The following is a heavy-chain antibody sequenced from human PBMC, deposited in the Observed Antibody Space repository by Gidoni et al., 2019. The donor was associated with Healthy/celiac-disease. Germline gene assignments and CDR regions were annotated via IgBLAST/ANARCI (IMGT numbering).Heavy chain of an antibody. CDR1: GFPFSSYA. Sequence: QVQLVESGGGVVQPGRSLRLSWAASGFPFSSYAMHWVRQAPGKGLEWVAVIAYDGSNKYYADSVKGRFTISRDNSKNTLYLQMNSLRAEDTAVYYCSTQRGIFTLYYFDYWGQGTLVTVSS. CDR3: STQRGIFTLYYFDY. CDR2: IAYDGSNK. V-gene: IGHV3-30*01. D-gene: IGHD3-9*01. J-gene: IGHJ4*02.